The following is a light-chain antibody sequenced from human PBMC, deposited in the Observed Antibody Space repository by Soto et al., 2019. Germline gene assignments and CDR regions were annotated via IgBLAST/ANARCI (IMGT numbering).Light chain of an antibody. Sequence: DIQMTQSPSTLSASVGDRVTITFRASQSISSRLAWYQQKPGKAPKLLIYDASSLESGVPSRFSGSGSGTEFTLSISSLQPDDVATYYCQQYNTFWTFGQGTKVDIK. CDR3: QQYNTFWT. V-gene: IGKV1-5*01. CDR2: DAS. CDR1: QSISSR. J-gene: IGKJ1*01.